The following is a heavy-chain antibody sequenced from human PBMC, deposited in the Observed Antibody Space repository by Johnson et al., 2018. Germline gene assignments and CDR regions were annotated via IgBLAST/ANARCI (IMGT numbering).Heavy chain of an antibody. V-gene: IGHV3-21*01. CDR1: GFTFSSYS. CDR3: ASIHGWALDV. D-gene: IGHD3-10*01. CDR2: IDKSSTKI. J-gene: IGHJ6*02. Sequence: VQLVQSGGGLVKPGGSLRLSCVASGFTFSSYSMNWVRQAPGKGLEWVSIIDKSSTKIYHADAVKGRFTISRDNAKNSLYLQMNRRVAEDTAVYYCASIHGWALDVWGQGTTVTVSS.